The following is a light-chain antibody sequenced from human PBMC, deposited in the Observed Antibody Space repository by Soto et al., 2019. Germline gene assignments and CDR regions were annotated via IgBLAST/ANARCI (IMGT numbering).Light chain of an antibody. V-gene: IGKV3-15*01. CDR3: HHYNNWPPRNT. CDR1: QSVSSN. Sequence: DIVMTQSPATLSLSPGDRATLSCRASQSVSSNLVWYQQKPGQAPRLLIYDTSTRASDVPARFSGSGSETEFTLTISGLQSEDFGIYYCHHYNNWPPRNTFGQGTKLEIK. J-gene: IGKJ2*01. CDR2: DTS.